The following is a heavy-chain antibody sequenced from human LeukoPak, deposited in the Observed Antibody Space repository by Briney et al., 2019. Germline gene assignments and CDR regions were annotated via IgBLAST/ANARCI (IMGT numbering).Heavy chain of an antibody. Sequence: SETLSLTCAVYGGSFSGYYWSWIRQPPGKGLEWIGEINHSGSTNYNPSLKSRVTISVNTSKNQFSLKLSSVTAADTAVYYCARGGGYSYGFHYFDYWGQGTLVTVSS. V-gene: IGHV4-34*01. CDR2: INHSGST. CDR1: GGSFSGYY. CDR3: ARGGGYSYGFHYFDY. D-gene: IGHD5-18*01. J-gene: IGHJ4*02.